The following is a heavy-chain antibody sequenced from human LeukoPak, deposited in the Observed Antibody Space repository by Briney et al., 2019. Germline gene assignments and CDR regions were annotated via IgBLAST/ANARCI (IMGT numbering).Heavy chain of an antibody. D-gene: IGHD1-26*01. CDR3: AKGASGSYHTPYDY. Sequence: PGGSLRLSCAASGFTFSSYAMTWVRQAPGNGLEWVSDISVSGGNTYYADSVQGRFIISRDNSKNTLNLQMNSLRVEDTAVYYCAKGASGSYHTPYDYWGQGSLVTVSS. J-gene: IGHJ4*02. V-gene: IGHV3-23*01. CDR2: ISVSGGNT. CDR1: GFTFSSYA.